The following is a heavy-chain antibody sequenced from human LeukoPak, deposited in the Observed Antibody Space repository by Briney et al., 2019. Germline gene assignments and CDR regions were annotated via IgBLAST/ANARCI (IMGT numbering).Heavy chain of an antibody. CDR1: GGSFIDYY. D-gene: IGHD3-22*01. CDR2: INHTGRL. V-gene: IGHV4-34*01. CDR3: ARGSSSCYYPIDY. Sequence: SKTLSLTCSVYGGSFIDYYWSWVRQPPGKGLEWIGEINHTGRLNYNPSLKGRVTISLDTSKKQFFLKLSSVTAADTAVYFCARGSSSCYYPIDYWGQGTLVTVSS. J-gene: IGHJ4*02.